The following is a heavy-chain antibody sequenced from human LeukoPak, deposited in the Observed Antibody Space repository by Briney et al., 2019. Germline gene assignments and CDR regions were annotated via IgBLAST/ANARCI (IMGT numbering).Heavy chain of an antibody. D-gene: IGHD3-16*02. Sequence: PGGSLRLSCAASGFTVSSNYMSWVRQAPGKGLEWVSVIYSGGSTYYADSVKGRFTISRDNSRNTLYLQMNSLRAEDTAVYYCARELIDPRAFDIWGQGTMVTVSS. CDR3: ARELIDPRAFDI. V-gene: IGHV3-66*02. CDR1: GFTVSSNY. J-gene: IGHJ3*02. CDR2: IYSGGST.